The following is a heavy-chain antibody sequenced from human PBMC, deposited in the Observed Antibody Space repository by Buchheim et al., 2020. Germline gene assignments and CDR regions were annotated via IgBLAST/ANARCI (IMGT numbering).Heavy chain of an antibody. CDR2: VSGSALST. D-gene: IGHD3-10*01. CDR3: AKDGTYYYDSGSYPSH. V-gene: IGHV3-23*01. CDR1: GFTFDNYA. J-gene: IGHJ4*02. Sequence: EVQLLESGGALVQPGGSLRLSCVASGFTFDNYAMNWVRQAPGKGLEWVSGVSGSALSTYYAASVKGRFTISRDTSKNTLYLQMNSLRVDDTAIYYCAKDGTYYYDSGSYPSHWGQGTL.